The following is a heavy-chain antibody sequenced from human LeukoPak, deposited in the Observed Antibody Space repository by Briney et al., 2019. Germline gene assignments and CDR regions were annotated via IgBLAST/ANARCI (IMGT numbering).Heavy chain of an antibody. D-gene: IGHD6-13*01. CDR1: GYTFTHYA. CDR2: INPNSGGT. CDR3: ARGYSSSWYSPPDFDY. J-gene: IGHJ4*02. Sequence: ASVKVSCKTSGYTFTHYAMNWVRQAPGQGLEWMGWINPNSGGTNYAQKFQGRVTMTRDTSISTAYMELRSLRSDDTAVYYCARGYSSSWYSPPDFDYWGQGTLVTVSS. V-gene: IGHV1-2*02.